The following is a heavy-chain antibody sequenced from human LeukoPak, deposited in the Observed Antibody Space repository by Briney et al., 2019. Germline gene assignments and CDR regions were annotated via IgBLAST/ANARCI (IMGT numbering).Heavy chain of an antibody. CDR1: RDSINDYY. CDR3: ARDADSSGWSTFDY. Sequence: SETLSLTCTVSRDSINDYYWSWIRQAPGQRLEWIGYLHNTGRSGYNPSLEGRATMSLDRSGNQLSLKLSSVTTADTAVYYCARDADSSGWSTFDYWGQGTLVTVSS. CDR2: LHNTGRS. V-gene: IGHV4-59*01. D-gene: IGHD6-19*01. J-gene: IGHJ4*02.